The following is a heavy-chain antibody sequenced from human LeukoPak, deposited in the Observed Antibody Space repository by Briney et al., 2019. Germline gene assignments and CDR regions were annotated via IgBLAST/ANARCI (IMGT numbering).Heavy chain of an antibody. CDR2: IGQDGGEK. Sequence: GGSLRLSCAASTFTFSSYWMSWVRQAPGKGLEWVANIGQDGGEKYYVDSVKGRFTISRDNAKNSLYLQMNSLRAEDTAVYYCAREVVVVAANSRFDPWGQGTLVTVSS. V-gene: IGHV3-7*01. CDR3: AREVVVVAANSRFDP. J-gene: IGHJ5*02. D-gene: IGHD2-15*01. CDR1: TFTFSSYW.